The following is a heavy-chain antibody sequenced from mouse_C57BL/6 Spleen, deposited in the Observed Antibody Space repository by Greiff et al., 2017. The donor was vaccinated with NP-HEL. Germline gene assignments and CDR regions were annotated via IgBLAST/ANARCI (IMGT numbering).Heavy chain of an antibody. CDR3: TRDSYYYGSSLWYFDV. D-gene: IGHD1-1*01. V-gene: IGHV5-9-1*02. CDR1: GFTFSSYA. Sequence: EVQRVESGEGLVKPGGSLKLSCAASGFTFSSYAMSWVRQTPEKRLEWVAYISSGGDYIYYADTVKGRFTISRDNARNTLYLQMSSLKSEDTAMYYCTRDSYYYGSSLWYFDVWGTGTTVTVSS. J-gene: IGHJ1*03. CDR2: ISSGGDYI.